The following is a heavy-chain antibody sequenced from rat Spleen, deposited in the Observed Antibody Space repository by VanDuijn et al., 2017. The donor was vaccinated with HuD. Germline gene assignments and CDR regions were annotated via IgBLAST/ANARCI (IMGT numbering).Heavy chain of an antibody. J-gene: IGHJ2*01. D-gene: IGHD4-3*01. Sequence: EVQLVESGGGLVQPGRSLKLSCAASGFTFSDYYMAWVRQAPKKGLEWVASISYEGSSTYYGDSVKGRFTISRDNAKSTLYLQMNSLRSEDTATYYCTRGSGELGYWGQGVMVTVSS. V-gene: IGHV5-22*01. CDR1: GFTFSDYY. CDR3: TRGSGELGY. CDR2: ISYEGSST.